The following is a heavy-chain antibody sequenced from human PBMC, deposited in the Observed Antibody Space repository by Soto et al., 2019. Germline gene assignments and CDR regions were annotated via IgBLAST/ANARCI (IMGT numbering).Heavy chain of an antibody. CDR1: GYTFTSYD. J-gene: IGHJ6*02. CDR3: ARGLSGWYFGYYYYGIDV. V-gene: IGHV1-8*01. D-gene: IGHD6-19*01. CDR2: MNPNSGNT. Sequence: QVQLVQSGAEVKKPGASVKVSCKASGYTFTSYDINWVRQATGQGLEWMGWMNPNSGNTGYAQKFQGRVTMTRNTSISTAYSELSSLRSEDTAVSYCARGLSGWYFGYYYYGIDVWGQGTTVTVAS.